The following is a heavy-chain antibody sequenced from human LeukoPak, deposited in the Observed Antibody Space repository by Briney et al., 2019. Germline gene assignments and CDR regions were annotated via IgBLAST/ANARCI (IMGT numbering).Heavy chain of an antibody. Sequence: SETLSLTCTVSGGSISSYTFYWGWIRQPPGTGLEWIGSICCTGSTYYNPSLKSRVTISVDTSRNQFSLKLNSVTAADTAVYYCARGRRYSSGQDYWGQGTLVTVSS. CDR1: GGSISSYTFY. CDR3: ARGRRYSSGQDY. CDR2: ICCTGST. D-gene: IGHD6-19*01. V-gene: IGHV4-39*01. J-gene: IGHJ4*02.